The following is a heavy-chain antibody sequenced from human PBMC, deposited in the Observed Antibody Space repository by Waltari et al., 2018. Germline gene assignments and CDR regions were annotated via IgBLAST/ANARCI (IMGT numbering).Heavy chain of an antibody. J-gene: IGHJ5*02. CDR1: GFTFSSYA. CDR2: ISGSGGST. CDR3: AKDRLMSPVGWFDP. D-gene: IGHD1-26*01. V-gene: IGHV3-23*01. Sequence: EVQLLESGGGLVQPGGSLRLSCAASGFTFSSYAMRCVRQAPGKGLEWVSAISGSGGSTYYADFVKGRFTISRENSKNTLYLQMNSLRAEDTAVYYCAKDRLMSPVGWFDPWGQGTLVTVSS.